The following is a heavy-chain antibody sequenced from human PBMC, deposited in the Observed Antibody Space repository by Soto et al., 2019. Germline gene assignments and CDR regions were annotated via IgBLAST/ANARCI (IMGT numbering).Heavy chain of an antibody. CDR1: GFTFSSYG. D-gene: IGHD5-12*01. CDR3: AKELGSGYDGFGY. J-gene: IGHJ4*02. V-gene: IGHV3-33*06. CDR2: IWYDGSNK. Sequence: GGSXRLSCAASGFTFSSYGMHWARQATGKGLEWVAVIWYDGSNKYYADSVKGRFTISRDNSKNTLYLQMNSLRAEDTAVYYCAKELGSGYDGFGYWGEGTLGTGSS.